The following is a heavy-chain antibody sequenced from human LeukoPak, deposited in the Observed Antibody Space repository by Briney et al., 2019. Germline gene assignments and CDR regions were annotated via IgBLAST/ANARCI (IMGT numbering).Heavy chain of an antibody. CDR2: IYYSGST. V-gene: IGHV4-59*01. CDR1: GGSISSYY. Sequence: KASETLSLTCTVSGGSISSYYWSWIRQPPGKGLEWIGYIYYSGSTNYNPSLKSRVTISVDTSKNQFSLKLSSVTAADKAVYYCARALPDGYNSLGYWGQGTLVTVSS. CDR3: ARALPDGYNSLGY. J-gene: IGHJ4*02. D-gene: IGHD5-24*01.